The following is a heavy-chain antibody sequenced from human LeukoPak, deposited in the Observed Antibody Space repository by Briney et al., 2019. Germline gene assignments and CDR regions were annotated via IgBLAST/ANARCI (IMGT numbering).Heavy chain of an antibody. D-gene: IGHD1-1*01. CDR1: GYTFTGYY. Sequence: ASVKVSCKASGYTFTGYYIHWVRQAPGQGLEWMGWLNRKSGGTNYAQNFQGRVTMTRDTIINTAYMELSRLRSDDTAVYYCARNDWNDPWFDPWGQGTLVTVSS. CDR2: LNRKSGGT. CDR3: ARNDWNDPWFDP. J-gene: IGHJ5*02. V-gene: IGHV1-2*02.